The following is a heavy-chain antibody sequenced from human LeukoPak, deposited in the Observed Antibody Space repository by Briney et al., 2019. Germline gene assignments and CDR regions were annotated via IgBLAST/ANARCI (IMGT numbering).Heavy chain of an antibody. Sequence: PGGSLRLSCAASGFTFSSYSMNWVRQAPGKGLEWVSSISSSSYIYYADSVKGRFTISRDNAKNSLYLQMNSLRAEDTAVYYCARGGIVVVVAADYYYMDVWGKGTTVTVSS. V-gene: IGHV3-21*01. CDR3: ARGGIVVVVAADYYYMDV. D-gene: IGHD2-15*01. CDR2: ISSSSYI. J-gene: IGHJ6*03. CDR1: GFTFSSYS.